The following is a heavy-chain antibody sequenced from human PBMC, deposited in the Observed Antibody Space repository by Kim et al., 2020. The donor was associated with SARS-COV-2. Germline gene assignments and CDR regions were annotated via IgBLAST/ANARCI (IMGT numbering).Heavy chain of an antibody. Sequence: ASVKVSCKASGYTFTSYAMNWVRQAPGQGLEWMGWINTNTGNPTYAQGFTGRFVFSLDTSVSTAYLQISSLKAEDTAVYYCARDSERYYYDSSGPPSFDYWGQGTLVTVSS. CDR2: INTNTGNP. V-gene: IGHV7-4-1*02. D-gene: IGHD3-22*01. CDR3: ARDSERYYYDSSGPPSFDY. J-gene: IGHJ4*02. CDR1: GYTFTSYA.